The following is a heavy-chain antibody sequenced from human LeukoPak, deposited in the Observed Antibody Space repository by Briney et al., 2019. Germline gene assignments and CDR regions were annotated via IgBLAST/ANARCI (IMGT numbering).Heavy chain of an antibody. CDR3: TRDREHGTQDS. J-gene: IGHJ4*02. CDR2: IYYSVST. Sequence: PSETLSLTCTVSAASLSSHYWSWIRQPPGDGMEWIGYIYYSVSTNYNPSLRNRVSISIDTSKGRFSLNLNSVTAADTAVYFCTRDREHGTQDSWGQGTLVTVS. V-gene: IGHV4-59*11. D-gene: IGHD1-26*01. CDR1: AASLSSHY.